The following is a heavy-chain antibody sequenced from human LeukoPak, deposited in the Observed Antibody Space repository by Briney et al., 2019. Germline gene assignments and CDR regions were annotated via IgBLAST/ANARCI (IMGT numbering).Heavy chain of an antibody. Sequence: GAPVKVSCKASGYTFTSYDINWVRQATGQGLEWMGWMNPNSGNTGYAQKFQGRVTMTRNTSISTAYMELSSLRSEDTAVYYCARAPDYSGSYLDYWGQGTLVTVSS. CDR1: GYTFTSYD. J-gene: IGHJ4*02. V-gene: IGHV1-8*01. CDR2: MNPNSGNT. CDR3: ARAPDYSGSYLDY. D-gene: IGHD1-26*01.